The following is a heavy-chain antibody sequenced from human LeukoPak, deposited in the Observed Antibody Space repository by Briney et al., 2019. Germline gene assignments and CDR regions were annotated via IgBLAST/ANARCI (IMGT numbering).Heavy chain of an antibody. J-gene: IGHJ4*02. Sequence: GGSLRLSCAASGFTFSSYGMTWVRQAPGKGLEWVSYISSSGSTIYHADSVKGRFTISRDNAKNSLYLQMNSLRAEDTAVYFCARDPGSYGDYVYWGQGTLVTVSS. D-gene: IGHD4-17*01. CDR3: ARDPGSYGDYVY. CDR2: ISSSGSTI. V-gene: IGHV3-48*03. CDR1: GFTFSSYG.